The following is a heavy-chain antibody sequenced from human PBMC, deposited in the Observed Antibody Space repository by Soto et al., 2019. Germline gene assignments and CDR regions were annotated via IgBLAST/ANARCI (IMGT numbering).Heavy chain of an antibody. CDR2: ISSNSRTI. CDR3: ASWDDSGSGLDS. CDR1: GFTFRSYS. J-gene: IGHJ4*02. Sequence: EVQLVESGGGLAQPGGSLRLSCAASGFTFRSYSMNWVRQVPGKGLQWVSYISSNSRTIYYADSVKGRFTISRDDAKNSLYLKMNSLRAEATAVYSCASWDDSGSGLDSWGQGTLVSVSS. V-gene: IGHV3-48*01. D-gene: IGHD3-10*01.